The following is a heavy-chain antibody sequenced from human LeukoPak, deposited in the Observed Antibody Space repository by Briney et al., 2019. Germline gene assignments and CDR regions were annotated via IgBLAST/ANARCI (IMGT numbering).Heavy chain of an antibody. Sequence: GGSLRLSCAASGFTFSSYAMSWVRQAPGKGLEWVSGISGGVGTTYYVDSVKGRFTISRDNSKNTLFLQMNSLRAEDTAVYYCATKVVTDAFDIWGQGTMVTVSS. V-gene: IGHV3-23*01. CDR2: ISGGVGTT. CDR3: ATKVVTDAFDI. CDR1: GFTFSSYA. J-gene: IGHJ3*02. D-gene: IGHD3-22*01.